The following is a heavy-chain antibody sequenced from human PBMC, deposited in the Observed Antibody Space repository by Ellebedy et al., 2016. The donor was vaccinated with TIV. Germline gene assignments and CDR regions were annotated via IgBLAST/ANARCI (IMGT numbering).Heavy chain of an antibody. D-gene: IGHD3-10*01. CDR2: MNPNSGNT. J-gene: IGHJ6*02. CDR1: GYTFTSYY. Sequence: AASVKVSCKAFGYTFTSYYMHWVRQATGQGLEWMGWMNPNSGNTGYAQKFQGRVTMTRNTSISTAYMELSSLRSEDTAVYYCARDHWDYYGSGSYSVGIDVWGQGTTVTVSS. CDR3: ARDHWDYYGSGSYSVGIDV. V-gene: IGHV1-8*02.